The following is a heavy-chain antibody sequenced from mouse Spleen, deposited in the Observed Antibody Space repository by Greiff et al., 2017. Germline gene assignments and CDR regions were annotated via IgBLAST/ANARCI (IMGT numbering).Heavy chain of an antibody. Sequence: VQLQQSGPELVKPGASVKISCKASGYAFSSSWMNWVKQRPGKGLEWIGRIYPGDGDTNYNGKFKGKATLTADKSSSTAYMQLSSLTSEDSAVYFCARWGYYGYDGFAYWGQGTLVTVSA. J-gene: IGHJ3*01. D-gene: IGHD2-2*01. CDR1: GYAFSSSW. CDR2: IYPGDGDT. CDR3: ARWGYYGYDGFAY. V-gene: IGHV1-82*01.